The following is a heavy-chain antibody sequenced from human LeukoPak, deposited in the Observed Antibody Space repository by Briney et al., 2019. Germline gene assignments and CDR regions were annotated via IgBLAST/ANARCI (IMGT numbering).Heavy chain of an antibody. D-gene: IGHD3-10*01. CDR1: GGSFSGYY. J-gene: IGHJ5*02. V-gene: IGHV4-34*01. CDR2: INHSGST. CDR3: ARRPLWFGELLGYNWFDP. Sequence: PSETLSLTCAVYGGSFSGYYWSWIRQPPGKGLEWIGEINHSGSTNYNPSLKSRVTISVDTSKNQFSLKLSSVTAADTAVYYCARRPLWFGELLGYNWFDPWGQGTLVTVSS.